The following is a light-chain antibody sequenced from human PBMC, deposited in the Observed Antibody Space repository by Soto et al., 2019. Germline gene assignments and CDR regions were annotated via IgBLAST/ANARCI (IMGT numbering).Light chain of an antibody. J-gene: IGKJ1*01. CDR2: GAS. CDR3: QQYNDWRRT. V-gene: IGKV3-15*01. CDR1: QTVFSN. Sequence: EIVMTQSPATLSVSPGDRATLSCRASQTVFSNLAWYQQKPGQAPGLLIYGASTRATGIPARFTGRGSGTEFTLSISSRQSEDFAVYYYQQYNDWRRTFGQGTEVEIK.